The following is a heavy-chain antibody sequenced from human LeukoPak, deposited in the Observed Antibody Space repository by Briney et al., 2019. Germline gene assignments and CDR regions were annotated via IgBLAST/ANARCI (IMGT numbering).Heavy chain of an antibody. J-gene: IGHJ4*02. CDR1: GHSMTDGDYY. D-gene: IGHD2-8*02. V-gene: IGHV4-30-4*08. CDR2: MHYTGGT. CDR3: ARHCTGGSCYSFDY. Sequence: SETLSLTCTVSGHSMTDGDYYWTWIRQPPGKALEWIGYMHYTGGTHKSPSLKSRVTISVDTSRNQFSLKLSSVTAADTAIYYCARHCTGGSCYSFDYWGQGMLVAVFS.